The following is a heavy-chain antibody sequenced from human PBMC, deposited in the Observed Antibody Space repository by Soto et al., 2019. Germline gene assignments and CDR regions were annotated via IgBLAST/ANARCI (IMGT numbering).Heavy chain of an antibody. J-gene: IGHJ6*02. CDR1: GFTFTTYH. CDR3: AKILTTADYYWHGMDV. D-gene: IGHD3-10*01. Sequence: EVQLLESGGGLVQPGGSLRFSCAASGFTFTTYHMVWVRQAPGKGLESVASISASGDRTYYADSVKGRFTISRDNSKNMLYLQMNSLRAGDTAVYYCAKILTTADYYWHGMDVWGQGAAVTVSS. CDR2: ISASGDRT. V-gene: IGHV3-23*01.